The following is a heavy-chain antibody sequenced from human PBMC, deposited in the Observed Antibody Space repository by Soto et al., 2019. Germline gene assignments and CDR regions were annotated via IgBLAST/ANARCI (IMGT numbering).Heavy chain of an antibody. V-gene: IGHV3-23*01. CDR3: AKATTNGGWFNPFES. CDR1: WFSFVNYA. D-gene: IGHD1-7*01. Sequence: GGSLRLSCAASWFSFVNYAMNWFRQAPGKVLEWVSGLSGSGTSTYYADSVKGRFTISRDNSRDTLFLQMNSLTADDTAVYYCAKATTNGGWFNPFESWGQGALVTVS. CDR2: LSGSGTST. J-gene: IGHJ4*02.